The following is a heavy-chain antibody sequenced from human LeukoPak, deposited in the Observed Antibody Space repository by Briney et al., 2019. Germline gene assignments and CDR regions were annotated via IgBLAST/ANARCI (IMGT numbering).Heavy chain of an antibody. CDR3: ARLSVWGIWEGKEVDY. V-gene: IGHV1-2*04. CDR1: GYTFTDYY. CDR2: INPNSGDT. Sequence: ASVKVSCKASGYTFTDYYMHWVRQAPGQGLEWMGWINPNSGDTNYAQKFQGSVTMTRDTSISTAYMEMSRLGSDDAAVYYCARLSVWGIWEGKEVDYGGKGPLAPVSS. D-gene: IGHD3-16*01. J-gene: IGHJ4*02.